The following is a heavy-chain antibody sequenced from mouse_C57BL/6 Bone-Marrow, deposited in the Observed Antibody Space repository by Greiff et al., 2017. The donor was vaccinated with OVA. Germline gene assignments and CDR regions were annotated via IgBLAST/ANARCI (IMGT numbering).Heavy chain of an antibody. CDR1: GYTFTSYW. J-gene: IGHJ2*01. CDR3: AREGLTTVVAPFDY. D-gene: IGHD1-1*01. Sequence: QVQLQQSGAELVKPGASVKLSCKASGYTFTSYWMQWVKQRPGQGLEWIGEIDPSDSYTNYNQKFKGKATLTVDTSSSTAYMQLSSLTSEDSAVYYCAREGLTTVVAPFDYWGQGTTLTVSS. CDR2: IDPSDSYT. V-gene: IGHV1-50*01.